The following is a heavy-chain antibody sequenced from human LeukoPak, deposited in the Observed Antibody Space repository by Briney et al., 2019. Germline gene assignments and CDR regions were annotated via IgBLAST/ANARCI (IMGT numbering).Heavy chain of an antibody. V-gene: IGHV4-34*01. CDR1: GGSFSGYY. J-gene: IGHJ4*02. D-gene: IGHD4-23*01. Sequence: SETLSLTCAVYGGSFSGYYWSWIRQPPGKGLEWIGEINHSGSTNYNPSLKSRVTISVDTSKNQFSLKLSSVTAADTAVYYCARGPSQGGGDSRRRRGYFDYWGQGTLVTVSS. CDR2: INHSGST. CDR3: ARGPSQGGGDSRRRRGYFDY.